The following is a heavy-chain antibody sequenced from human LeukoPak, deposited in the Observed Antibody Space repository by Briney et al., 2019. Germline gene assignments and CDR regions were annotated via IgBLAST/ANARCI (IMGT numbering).Heavy chain of an antibody. V-gene: IGHV3-15*01. D-gene: IGHD5-12*01. J-gene: IGHJ6*04. Sequence: GGSLRLSCAASGFTFSNAWMSWVRQAPGKGLEWVGRIKSKTDGGTTGYAAPVKGRFTISRDNSKNTLYLQMNSLRAEDTAVYYCAVRYSGYDFREDFYGMDVWGKGTTVTVSS. CDR3: AVRYSGYDFREDFYGMDV. CDR1: GFTFSNAW. CDR2: IKSKTDGGTT.